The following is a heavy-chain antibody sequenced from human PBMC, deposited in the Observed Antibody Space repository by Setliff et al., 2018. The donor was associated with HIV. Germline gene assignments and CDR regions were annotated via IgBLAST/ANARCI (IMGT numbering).Heavy chain of an antibody. Sequence: ASVKVSCKASGYTFISYGISWVRQAPGQGLEWMGWISPYNGHTNYAQKVQGRVTMTRDTFTSTAYMELRSLRSDDTAVYYCARDAARRAAADTPVWFDPWGEGTTVTVSS. CDR3: ARDAARRAAADTPVWFDP. J-gene: IGHJ5*01. V-gene: IGHV1-18*01. D-gene: IGHD6-13*01. CDR1: GYTFISYG. CDR2: ISPYNGHT.